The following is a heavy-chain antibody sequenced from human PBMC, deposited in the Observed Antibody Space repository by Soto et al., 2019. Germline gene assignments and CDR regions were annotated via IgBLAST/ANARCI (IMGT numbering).Heavy chain of an antibody. CDR2: IYYSGST. V-gene: IGHV4-59*12. CDR1: GGSISNYY. J-gene: IGHJ6*02. Sequence: PSETLSLTCTVSGGSISNYYWTWIRQPPGKGLEWIGYIYYSGSTNYNPSLKSRVTISVDKSKNQFSLKLSSVTAADTAVYYCARVVLDRVRGVPYYYYGMDVWGQGTTVTVSS. CDR3: ARVVLDRVRGVPYYYYGMDV. D-gene: IGHD3-10*01.